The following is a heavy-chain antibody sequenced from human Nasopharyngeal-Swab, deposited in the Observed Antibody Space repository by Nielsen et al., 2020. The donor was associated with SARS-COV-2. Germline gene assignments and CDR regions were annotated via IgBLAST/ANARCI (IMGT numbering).Heavy chain of an antibody. CDR2: MNPNSGNT. V-gene: IGHV1-8*01. Sequence: ASVKVSCKASGYTFTSYDINWVRQATGQGLEWMGWMNPNSGNTGYAQKFQGRVTMTRNTSISTAYMELSSLRSEDTAVYYCARWSSPDDAFDIWGQGTIVTVSS. CDR1: GYTFTSYD. D-gene: IGHD6-13*01. CDR3: ARWSSPDDAFDI. J-gene: IGHJ3*02.